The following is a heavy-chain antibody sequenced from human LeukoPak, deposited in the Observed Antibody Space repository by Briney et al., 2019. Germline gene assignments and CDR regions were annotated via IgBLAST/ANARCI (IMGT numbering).Heavy chain of an antibody. CDR1: CASLNNYH. CDR2: ISNSGST. J-gene: IGHJ4*02. Sequence: KPSENPSPTFTVSCASLNNYHLKLIPQPPGKGLEWIGCISNSGSTNYNPSLKSRVTISLDTSKSQFSLKLSSVTAADTAVYYCARTERWLHWDFWGQGSLVTVSS. V-gene: IGHV4-4*09. D-gene: IGHD5-24*01. CDR3: ARTERWLHWDF.